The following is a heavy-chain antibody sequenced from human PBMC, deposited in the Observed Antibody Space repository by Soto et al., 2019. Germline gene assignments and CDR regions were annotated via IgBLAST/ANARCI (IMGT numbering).Heavy chain of an antibody. J-gene: IGHJ4*02. D-gene: IGHD1-26*01. CDR3: ARAIKRWEVNYYFAF. Sequence: IWVRQAPGHGPEWRGGLVVDSNTAEYSQRFQDRGTITADTSTDTLYMELGSLTFEDTAVYYCARAIKRWEVNYYFAFWGQGTLVTVSS. V-gene: IGHV1-69*06. CDR2: LVVDSNTA.